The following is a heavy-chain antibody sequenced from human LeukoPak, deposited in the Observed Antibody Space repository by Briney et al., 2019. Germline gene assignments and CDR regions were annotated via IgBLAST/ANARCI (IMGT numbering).Heavy chain of an antibody. CDR2: ISYDGSNK. V-gene: IGHV3-30*18. D-gene: IGHD4-17*01. CDR3: ANSQGVTTLHPFDH. CDR1: RFTVSANY. Sequence: GGSLRLSCTASRFTVSANYMSWVRQAPGKGLEWVAVISYDGSNKYYADSVKGRFTISRDNSKNTLYLQMNSLRAEDTAVYYCANSQGVTTLHPFDHWGQGTLVTVSS. J-gene: IGHJ4*02.